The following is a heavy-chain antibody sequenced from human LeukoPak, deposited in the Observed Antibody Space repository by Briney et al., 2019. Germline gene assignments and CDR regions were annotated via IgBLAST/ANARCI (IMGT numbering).Heavy chain of an antibody. CDR1: GFPFSSYA. Sequence: PGESLRLSCAASGFPFSSYAMSWVRQAPGKGLEWVSTISNSDDSTYYADSVKGRFTISRDNSKNTLYLQMNSLRVEDTAVYYCAKRGYSSGYSYYFDYWGQGTLVTVSS. CDR3: AKRGYSSGYSYYFDY. D-gene: IGHD3-22*01. V-gene: IGHV3-23*01. CDR2: ISNSDDST. J-gene: IGHJ4*02.